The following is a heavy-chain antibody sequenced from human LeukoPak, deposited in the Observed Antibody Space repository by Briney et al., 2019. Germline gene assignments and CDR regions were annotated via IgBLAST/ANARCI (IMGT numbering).Heavy chain of an antibody. J-gene: IGHJ4*02. Sequence: GGSLRLSCAASGFTFSSYGMHWVRQAPGKGLEWVAVIWYDGSNKYYADSVKGRFTISRDNSKNTLYLQMNSLRAEDTAVYYCARGDLLLPFSYFDYWGQGTLVTVSS. V-gene: IGHV3-33*01. CDR2: IWYDGSNK. D-gene: IGHD2-2*01. CDR1: GFTFSSYG. CDR3: ARGDLLLPFSYFDY.